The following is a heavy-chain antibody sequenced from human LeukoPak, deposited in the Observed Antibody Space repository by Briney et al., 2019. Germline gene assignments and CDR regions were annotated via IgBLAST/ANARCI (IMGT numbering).Heavy chain of an antibody. J-gene: IGHJ5*02. D-gene: IGHD2-15*01. CDR3: ARVNLTPYCSGGSCYNWFDP. V-gene: IGHV1-2*02. CDR1: GYTFTGYY. CDR2: INPNSGGT. Sequence: ASVKVSCKASGYTFTGYYMHWVRQAPGQGLEWMGWINPNSGGTNYAQRFQGRVTMTRDTSISTAYMELSRLRSDDTAVYYCARVNLTPYCSGGSCYNWFDPWGQGTLVTVSS.